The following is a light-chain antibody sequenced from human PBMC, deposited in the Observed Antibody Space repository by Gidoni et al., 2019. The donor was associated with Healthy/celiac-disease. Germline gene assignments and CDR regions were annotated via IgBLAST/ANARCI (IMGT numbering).Light chain of an antibody. CDR3: CSYTSSATEV. Sequence: QSALIQPPSVSGSPGQSVTISCPGTSSDVGSYDYVSWYPHHPGTVTKPMIYNVHTQPSGFPYRFSGSKSGNTASRTIPGLQAEDEADYECCSYTSSATEVFGGGTKLTVL. CDR1: SSDVGSYDY. J-gene: IGLJ3*02. CDR2: NVH. V-gene: IGLV2-11*01.